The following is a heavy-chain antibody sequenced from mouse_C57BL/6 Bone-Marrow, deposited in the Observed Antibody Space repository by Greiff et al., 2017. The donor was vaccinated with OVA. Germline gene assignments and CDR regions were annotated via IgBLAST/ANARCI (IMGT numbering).Heavy chain of an antibody. V-gene: IGHV3-8*01. Sequence: EVKLVESGPGLAKPSQTLSLTCSVTGYSITSDYWNWIRKFPGTKLEYMGYISYSGSTYYNPFLKSRISITRDTNKNQYYLQLNSGTTEETAAYYCARRRGYFDVGGTGTTVTVSS. CDR3: ARRRGYFDV. CDR2: ISYSGST. CDR1: GYSITSDY. J-gene: IGHJ1*03.